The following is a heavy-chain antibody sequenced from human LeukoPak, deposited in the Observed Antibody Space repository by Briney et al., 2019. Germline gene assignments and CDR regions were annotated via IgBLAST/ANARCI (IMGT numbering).Heavy chain of an antibody. D-gene: IGHD2-15*01. J-gene: IGHJ4*02. Sequence: SETLSLTCTVSGGSLSTYYWSWVRQPPGEGLGWIGYISYSGTTNYNPSLKSRVTISVDTSKNQFSLKVRSVTAADTAVYYCARAAWFGGSWYNFDYWGQGTLVTVSS. CDR2: ISYSGTT. V-gene: IGHV4-59*01. CDR3: ARAAWFGGSWYNFDY. CDR1: GGSLSTYY.